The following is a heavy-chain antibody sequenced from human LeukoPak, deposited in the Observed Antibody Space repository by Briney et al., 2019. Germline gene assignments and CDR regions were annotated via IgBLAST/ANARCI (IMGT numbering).Heavy chain of an antibody. Sequence: ASVKVSCKASGYTFTGYYMHWVRQAPGQGLEWMGRINPNSGGTNYAQKFQGRVTMTRDTSISTAYMELSRLRSDDTAVYYCARSCVGYGSGSCHDWFDPWGQGTLVTVSS. CDR3: ARSCVGYGSGSCHDWFDP. V-gene: IGHV1-2*06. J-gene: IGHJ5*02. D-gene: IGHD3-10*01. CDR2: INPNSGGT. CDR1: GYTFTGYY.